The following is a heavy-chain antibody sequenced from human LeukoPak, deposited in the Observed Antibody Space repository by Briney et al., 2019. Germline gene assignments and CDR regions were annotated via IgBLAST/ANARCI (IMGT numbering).Heavy chain of an antibody. D-gene: IGHD1-26*01. CDR1: GGSISSYY. CDR3: ARCHSGSLAYYFDY. CDR2: IYYSGST. J-gene: IGHJ4*02. Sequence: SETLSLTCTVSGGSISSYYWSWIRQPPGKGLEWIGYIYYSGSTNYNPSLKSRVTISVDTSKNQFSLKLSSVTAADTAVYYCARCHSGSLAYYFDYWGQGTLVTVSS. V-gene: IGHV4-59*01.